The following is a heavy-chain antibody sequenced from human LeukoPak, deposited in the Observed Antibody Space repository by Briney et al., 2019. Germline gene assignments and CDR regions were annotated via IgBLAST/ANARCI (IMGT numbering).Heavy chain of an antibody. D-gene: IGHD5-12*01. CDR3: AKVSGYSGYDPPDY. CDR2: IYSGGST. V-gene: IGHV3-66*01. CDR1: GFTVSSNY. Sequence: GGSLRLSCAASGFTVSSNYMSWVRQAPGKGLEWVSVIYSGGSTYYADSVKGRFTISRDNSKNTLYLQMNSLRAEDTAVYFCAKVSGYSGYDPPDYWGQGTLVTVSS. J-gene: IGHJ4*02.